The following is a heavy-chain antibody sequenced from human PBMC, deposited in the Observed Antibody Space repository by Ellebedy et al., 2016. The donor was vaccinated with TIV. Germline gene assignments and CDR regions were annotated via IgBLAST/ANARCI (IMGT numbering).Heavy chain of an antibody. Sequence: GESLKISCAASGFTFDDYAMHWVRQAPGKGLEWVSLISGDGGSTYYADSVKGRFTISRDNSKNSLYLQMNSLRTEDTALYYCAKLKGDTAMGPFDYWGQGTLVTVSS. CDR1: GFTFDDYA. CDR2: ISGDGGST. J-gene: IGHJ4*02. V-gene: IGHV3-43*02. CDR3: AKLKGDTAMGPFDY. D-gene: IGHD5-18*01.